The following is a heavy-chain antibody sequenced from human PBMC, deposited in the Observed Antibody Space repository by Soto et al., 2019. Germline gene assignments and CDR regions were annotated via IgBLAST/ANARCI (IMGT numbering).Heavy chain of an antibody. CDR1: GFTFGDYA. CDR2: IRSKAYGGTT. CDR3: TRVYCTNGVCSTYYFDY. Sequence: GGSLRLSCTASGFTFGDYAMSWVRQAPGKGLEWVGFIRSKAYGGTTEYAASVKGRITISRDDSKSIAYLQMNSLKTEDTAVYYCTRVYCTNGVCSTYYFDYWGQGTLVTVSS. V-gene: IGHV3-49*04. D-gene: IGHD2-8*01. J-gene: IGHJ4*02.